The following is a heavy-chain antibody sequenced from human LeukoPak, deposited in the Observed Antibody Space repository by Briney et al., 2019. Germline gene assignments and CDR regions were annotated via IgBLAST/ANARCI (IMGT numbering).Heavy chain of an antibody. J-gene: IGHJ6*02. CDR1: GFTFTSSA. V-gene: IGHV1-58*02. Sequence: AASVKVSCKASGFTFTSSAMQWVRQARGQRLEWIGWIVVGSGNTNYAQKFQERVTITRDMSTSTAYMELSSLRSEDTAVYYCAAPSIAAAGTIYNYHGMDVWGQGTTVTVSS. CDR3: AAPSIAAAGTIYNYHGMDV. CDR2: IVVGSGNT. D-gene: IGHD6-13*01.